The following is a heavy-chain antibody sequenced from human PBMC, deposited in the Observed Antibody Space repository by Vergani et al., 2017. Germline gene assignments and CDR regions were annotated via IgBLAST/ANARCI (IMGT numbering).Heavy chain of an antibody. J-gene: IGHJ4*02. Sequence: QVQLQESGPGLVKPSQTLSLTCTVSGGSINSHNYYWSWIRQPAGKGLEWIGRIHTSVSTNYNPSLKSRVTMSEDTSKNQFSLNLTSVTAADTALYCCTRGSCLGGSCYKPLFDYWGQGILVTVSS. V-gene: IGHV4-61*02. CDR1: GGSINSHNYY. D-gene: IGHD2-15*01. CDR3: TRGSCLGGSCYKPLFDY. CDR2: IHTSVST.